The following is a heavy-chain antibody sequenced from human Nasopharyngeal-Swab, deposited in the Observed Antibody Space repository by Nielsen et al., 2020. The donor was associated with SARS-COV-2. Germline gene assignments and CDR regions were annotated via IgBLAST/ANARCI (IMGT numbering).Heavy chain of an antibody. D-gene: IGHD6-13*01. V-gene: IGHV7-4-1*02. Sequence: ASVKVSCKASGYTFTSYAVNWVRQAPGQGLEWMGWNNTNTGNANYAHGFTGRFVFSLDTSVATAYVEIISLEAEDTAVYYCARSGYSSRHYDNWGQGTLVTVSS. CDR1: GYTFTSYA. J-gene: IGHJ4*02. CDR3: ARSGYSSRHYDN. CDR2: NNTNTGNA.